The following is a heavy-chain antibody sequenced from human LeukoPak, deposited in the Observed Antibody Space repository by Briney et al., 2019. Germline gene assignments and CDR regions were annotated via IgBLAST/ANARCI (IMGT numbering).Heavy chain of an antibody. CDR3: AREARRPNH. J-gene: IGHJ5*02. Sequence: KAGGSLRLSCAASGFTFSDYYMSWIRQAPGKGLEWVAYIRTDGSTVSYADSLKGRFTISRDNTKNTLYLEMNSLRAEDTAVYYCAREARRPNHWGQGTLVTVSS. V-gene: IGHV3-11*01. CDR2: IRTDGSTV. CDR1: GFTFSDYY.